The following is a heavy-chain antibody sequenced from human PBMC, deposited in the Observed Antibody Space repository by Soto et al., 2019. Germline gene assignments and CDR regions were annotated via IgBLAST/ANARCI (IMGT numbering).Heavy chain of an antibody. CDR1: GFTFSSYA. D-gene: IGHD3-22*01. CDR2: ISGSAGST. J-gene: IGHJ4*02. CDR3: AKAWDGVIVVVITSPFDY. V-gene: IGHV3-23*01. Sequence: GGSLRLSCAASGFTFSSYAISWVRQAPGKGLEWVSAISGSAGSTYYADSVKGRFTISRDNSKNTLYLQMNSLRAEDTAVYYCAKAWDGVIVVVITSPFDYWGQGTLVNVSS.